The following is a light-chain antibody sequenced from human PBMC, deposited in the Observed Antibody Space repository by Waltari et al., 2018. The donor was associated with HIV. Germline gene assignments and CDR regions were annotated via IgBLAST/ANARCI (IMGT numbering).Light chain of an antibody. CDR3: QSADSSGSSCV. Sequence: SYELTQPPSVSVSPGQTARITSSGDSLPKQYVYWYQQKPGRAPVLVIYKDSERPSAIPGRFSGARSGTTVTLTISGVQADDEADYYCQSADSSGSSCVFGGGTKLTV. CDR1: SLPKQY. CDR2: KDS. V-gene: IGLV3-25*03. J-gene: IGLJ3*02.